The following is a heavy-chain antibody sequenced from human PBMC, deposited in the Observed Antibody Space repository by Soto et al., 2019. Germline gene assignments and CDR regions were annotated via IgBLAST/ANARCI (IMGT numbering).Heavy chain of an antibody. Sequence: GGSLRLSCEASGFTFSNYAMSWVRQAPGKGLEWVSGIGGRGTSSYYADSVKGRLAISRDNSYNTLFLQLHSLRAEDTAVYYCAKSRYADSSGDYYDFWGQGTRVTVSS. CDR3: AKSRYADSSGDYYDF. CDR1: GFTFSNYA. D-gene: IGHD3-22*01. J-gene: IGHJ4*02. CDR2: IGGRGTSS. V-gene: IGHV3-23*01.